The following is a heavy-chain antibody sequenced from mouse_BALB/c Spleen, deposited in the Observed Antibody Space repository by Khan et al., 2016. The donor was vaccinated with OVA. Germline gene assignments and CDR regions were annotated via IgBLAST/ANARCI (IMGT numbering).Heavy chain of an antibody. CDR1: GYTFTTYT. CDR3: AREGAYYRSDGWFAY. Sequence: QMQLEESGAELARPGASVKMSCKASGYTFTTYTIHWVKQRPGQGLEWIGYIIPSNDYTNYNQKFKDRATLTADKSSSTAYMQPSSLTSEDSSVYYCAREGAYYRSDGWFAYWGQGTLVTVSA. CDR2: IIPSNDYT. D-gene: IGHD2-14*01. J-gene: IGHJ3*01. V-gene: IGHV1-4*01.